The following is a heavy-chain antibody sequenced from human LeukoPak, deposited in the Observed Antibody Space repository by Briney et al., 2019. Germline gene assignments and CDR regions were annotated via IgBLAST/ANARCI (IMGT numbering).Heavy chain of an antibody. CDR2: MNPNSGNT. J-gene: IGHJ4*02. V-gene: IGHV1-8*01. Sequence: APVKVSFTASGYTFTRYHINWVRQSTGQGLEWMGWMNPNSGNTGYAQKFQGRVTMTRNTSISTAYMELSSLRSEDTAVYYCARVGDGYNYDYWGQGTLVTVSS. D-gene: IGHD5-24*01. CDR1: GYTFTRYH. CDR3: ARVGDGYNYDY.